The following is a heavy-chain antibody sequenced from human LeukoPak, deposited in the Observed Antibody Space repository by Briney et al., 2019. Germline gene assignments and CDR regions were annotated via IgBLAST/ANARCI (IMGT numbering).Heavy chain of an antibody. Sequence: GGSLRLSCAASGFTFTDYWMHWVRQPPGKGLAWVSRVNNDGSSTIYADSVKGRFTISRDNAKNTLYLQMNSLRAEDTAVYYCAKGGRITMVRGVLDVWGKGTTVTVSS. V-gene: IGHV3-74*01. J-gene: IGHJ6*04. CDR3: AKGGRITMVRGVLDV. CDR2: VNNDGSST. CDR1: GFTFTDYW. D-gene: IGHD3-10*01.